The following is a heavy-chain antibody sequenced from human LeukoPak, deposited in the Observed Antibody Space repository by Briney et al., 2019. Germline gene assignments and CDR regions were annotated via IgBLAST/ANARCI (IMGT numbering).Heavy chain of an antibody. V-gene: IGHV1-69*13. CDR1: GGTFSTYV. CDR3: ARDSPTVTNVYYGMDV. Sequence: SVKVSCKASGGTFSTYVISWVRQAPGQELEWMGGIIPMSGTTNYAQKFQGRVTIIADESTTTAYMEVSSLRSEDTAVYYCARDSPTVTNVYYGMDVWGQGTTVTVSS. J-gene: IGHJ6*02. CDR2: IIPMSGTT. D-gene: IGHD4-17*01.